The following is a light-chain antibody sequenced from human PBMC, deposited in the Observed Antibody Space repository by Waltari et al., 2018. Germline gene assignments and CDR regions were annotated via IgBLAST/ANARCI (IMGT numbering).Light chain of an antibody. CDR3: MQGLQLPIT. Sequence: IVMTQTPLSLSVTPGQPASISCKSSQSLLHSDGRTCLFWYLQKPGQSPQLLIHEVSRRFSGVPERFSGSGSGTDFTLKISRVEAEDVGVYYCMQGLQLPITFGQGTRLEI. V-gene: IGKV2-29*02. CDR2: EVS. CDR1: QSLLHSDGRTC. J-gene: IGKJ5*01.